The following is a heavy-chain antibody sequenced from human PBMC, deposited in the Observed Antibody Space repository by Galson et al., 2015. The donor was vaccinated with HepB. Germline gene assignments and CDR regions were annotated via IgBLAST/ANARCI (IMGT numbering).Heavy chain of an antibody. CDR3: AKLSLANYFDPSCVIDF. D-gene: IGHD3-22*01. Sequence: SLRLSCAASRFTFDDYAMHWVRQVPGKGLEWVAGVTWNSGFTGYADSVKGRFTISRDNAKNSLYLHMNNLRVEDTALYFCAKLSLANYFDPSCVIDFWGQGTLVIVSS. CDR1: RFTFDDYA. V-gene: IGHV3-9*01. CDR2: VTWNSGFT. J-gene: IGHJ4*02.